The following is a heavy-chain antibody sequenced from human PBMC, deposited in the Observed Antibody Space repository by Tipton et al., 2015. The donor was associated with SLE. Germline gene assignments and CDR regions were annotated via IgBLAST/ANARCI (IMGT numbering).Heavy chain of an antibody. Sequence: GSLRLSCAASGFTFPTYWMCWVRQAPGNGLDGVANIRQDGDEKYYVDSVKGCFTISRDNAKDSLYLQKSSLRAENTAVYYCARTPKELDPLFDYCGQGTLFTVSS. D-gene: IGHD1-26*01. J-gene: IGHJ4*01. CDR2: IRQDGDEK. V-gene: IGHV3-7*04. CDR1: GFTFPTYW. CDR3: ARTPKELDPLFDY.